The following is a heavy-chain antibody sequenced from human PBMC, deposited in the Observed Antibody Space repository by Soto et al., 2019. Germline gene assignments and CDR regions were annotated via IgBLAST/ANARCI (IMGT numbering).Heavy chain of an antibody. CDR1: GYTFTSYG. CDR2: ISAYNGNT. J-gene: IGHJ6*02. CDR3: ARDSGTDKEVYYYYGMDV. V-gene: IGHV1-18*01. D-gene: IGHD2-15*01. Sequence: QVQLVQSGAEVKKPGASVKVSCKASGYTFTSYGISWVRQAPGQGLEWMGWISAYNGNTNYAQKLQGRVTMTTETSTSTAYMELRSLRSDDTAVYYGARDSGTDKEVYYYYGMDVWGQGTTVTVSS.